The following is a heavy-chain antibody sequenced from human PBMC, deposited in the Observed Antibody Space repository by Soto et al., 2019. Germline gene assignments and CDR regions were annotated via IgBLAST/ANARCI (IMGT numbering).Heavy chain of an antibody. D-gene: IGHD3-3*01. J-gene: IGHJ6*02. V-gene: IGHV3-33*01. CDR2: IWYDGSNK. CDR3: ARGYDFWSGYPSNDYGMDV. Sequence: QVQLVESGGGVVQPGRSLRLSCAASGFTFSSYGMHWVRQAPGKGLEWVAVIWYDGSNKYYADSVKGRFTISRDNSKNTLYLQMNRLRAEDTAVYYCARGYDFWSGYPSNDYGMDVWGQGTTVTVSS. CDR1: GFTFSSYG.